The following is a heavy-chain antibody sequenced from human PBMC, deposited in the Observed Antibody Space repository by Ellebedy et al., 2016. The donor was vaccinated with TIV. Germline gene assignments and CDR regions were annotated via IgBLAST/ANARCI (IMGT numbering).Heavy chain of an antibody. J-gene: IGHJ5*02. CDR1: GASVISSRYY. D-gene: IGHD2-21*02. CDR3: ARPCWGYGGDERSNWFDP. V-gene: IGHV4-39*02. Sequence: SDTLSLTCNVPGASVISSRYYWGWIRQPPGKELEWIGSIYNSGSSSYNLSLKSRLRISVDTSTNRFYLKLSYVTAADTAVYYCARPCWGYGGDERSNWFDPWGQGTLVTVSS. CDR2: IYNSGSS.